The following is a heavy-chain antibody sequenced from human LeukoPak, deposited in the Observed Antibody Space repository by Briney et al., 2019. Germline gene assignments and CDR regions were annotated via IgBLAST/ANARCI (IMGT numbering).Heavy chain of an antibody. CDR3: ARLGGCTTTSCYVHWFDP. J-gene: IGHJ5*02. CDR1: GGSLTGYY. V-gene: IGHV4-59*01. CDR2: IYYSGST. Sequence: SETLSLTCEVSGGSLTGYYWSWIRQPSGKGLEWIGYIYYSGSTNYNPSLKSRVTISVDTSKNQFSLKLYSVTAADTAVYYCARLGGCTTTSCYVHWFDPWGQGTLVTVSS. D-gene: IGHD2-2*01.